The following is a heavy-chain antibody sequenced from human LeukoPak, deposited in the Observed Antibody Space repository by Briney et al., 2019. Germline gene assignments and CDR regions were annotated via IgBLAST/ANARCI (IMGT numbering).Heavy chain of an antibody. D-gene: IGHD5-24*01. V-gene: IGHV5-10-1*01. Sequence: GESLKISCKGSGYSFNNFWIGWVRQMPGKGLEWMGRIDPSDSYTNYSPSFQGRVTISADKSISTAYLQWASLKASDTAMYYCASLEMATDYWGQGTLVTVSS. CDR1: GYSFNNFW. CDR3: ASLEMATDY. CDR2: IDPSDSYT. J-gene: IGHJ4*02.